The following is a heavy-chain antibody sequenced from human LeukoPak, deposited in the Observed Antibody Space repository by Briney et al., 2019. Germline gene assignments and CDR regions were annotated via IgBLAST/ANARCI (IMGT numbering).Heavy chain of an antibody. CDR3: ARDLHYYDSSGYYLGAFDI. CDR2: INPSGGST. Sequence: ASVKVSCKASGYTFTSYYMHWVRQAPGQGLEWMGIINPSGGSTSYAQKFQGRVTMTRDTSTSTVYMELSSLKSEDTAVYYCARDLHYYDSSGYYLGAFDIWGQGTMDTVSS. J-gene: IGHJ3*02. CDR1: GYTFTSYY. V-gene: IGHV1-46*01. D-gene: IGHD3-22*01.